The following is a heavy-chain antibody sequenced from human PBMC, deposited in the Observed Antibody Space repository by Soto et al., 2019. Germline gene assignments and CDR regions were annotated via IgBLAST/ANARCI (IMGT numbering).Heavy chain of an antibody. J-gene: IGHJ3*02. CDR1: GGTFSSYA. D-gene: IGHD1-26*01. Sequence: SVKVSCKASGGTFSSYAISWVRQAPGQGLEWMGGIIPIFGTANYAQKFQGRVTITADKSTSTAYMELSSLRSEDTAVYYCARTTSQGSHDFDIWGQGTMVIVSS. CDR3: ARTTSQGSHDFDI. V-gene: IGHV1-69*06. CDR2: IIPIFGTA.